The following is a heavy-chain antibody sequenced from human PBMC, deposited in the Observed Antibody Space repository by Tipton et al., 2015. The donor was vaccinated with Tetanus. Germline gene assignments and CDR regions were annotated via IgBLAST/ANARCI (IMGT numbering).Heavy chain of an antibody. J-gene: IGHJ4*02. CDR1: GFTFSTSW. V-gene: IGHV3-74*01. D-gene: IGHD5-18*01. CDR3: ARGVRDSYGFDY. Sequence: CAASGFTFSTSWMHWVRQAPGKGLVWVSRINGDGNSVNYADSVKGRFTISRDNAKNTVYLQVNSLRVEDTAVYYCARGVRDSYGFDYWGQGTLATVSS. CDR2: INGDGNSV.